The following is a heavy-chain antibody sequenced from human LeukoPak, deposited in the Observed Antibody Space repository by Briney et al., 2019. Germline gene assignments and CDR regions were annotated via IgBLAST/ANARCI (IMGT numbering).Heavy chain of an antibody. V-gene: IGHV3-74*01. CDR2: INSDGSNT. CDR1: GFTFSSYW. CDR3: ARDLELVYYDSSGYDY. J-gene: IGHJ4*02. D-gene: IGHD3-22*01. Sequence: GGSLRLSCAAAGFTFSSYWIHWVRQVPGEGLGWVSRINSDGSNTRYADSVKGRFTISRDNAKNTLYLQMNSLRAEDTAVYYCARDLELVYYDSSGYDYWGQGTLVIVSS.